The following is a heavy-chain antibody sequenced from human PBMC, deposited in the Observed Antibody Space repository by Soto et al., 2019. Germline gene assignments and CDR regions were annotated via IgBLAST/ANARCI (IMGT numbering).Heavy chain of an antibody. D-gene: IGHD3-10*01. CDR2: LSYSGST. V-gene: IGHV4-28*01. Sequence: CGCIRQPPGKGLEWIGYLSYSGSTYYNPSLKSRVTMSVDTSKNQFSLKLTSVTAVDTAVYYCARQTLRRGNLDYRGEGTLV. J-gene: IGHJ4*02. CDR3: ARQTLRRGNLDY.